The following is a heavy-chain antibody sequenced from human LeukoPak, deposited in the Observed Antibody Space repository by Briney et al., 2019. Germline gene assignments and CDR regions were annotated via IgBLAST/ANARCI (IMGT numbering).Heavy chain of an antibody. J-gene: IGHJ4*02. D-gene: IGHD4-11*01. CDR1: GYTFTSYG. Sequence: GASVKLSCKASGYTFTSYGISWVRQAPGQGLEWMGWISAYNGNTNNEQKLQGRGTMTTATSTSTAYMELRSLRSDGTAVYYCARAAPPRFMTTVDPSSYFDYWGQGTLVTVSS. CDR3: ARAAPPRFMTTVDPSSYFDY. CDR2: ISAYNGNT. V-gene: IGHV1-18*01.